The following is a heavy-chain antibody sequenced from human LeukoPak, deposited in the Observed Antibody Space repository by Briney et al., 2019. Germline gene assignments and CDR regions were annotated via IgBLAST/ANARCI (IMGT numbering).Heavy chain of an antibody. J-gene: IGHJ4*02. Sequence: ASVTVSCTASGYTFIRYHMHWVRQAPGQGLEWIGVLKLYDGSISHAQKFQGRVTMTSDTSTSTVYMELSSLRSEDTAVYFCARDYYDSSGQESFDYWGQGTLVTVSS. V-gene: IGHV1-46*01. D-gene: IGHD3-22*01. CDR1: GYTFIRYH. CDR3: ARDYYDSSGQESFDY. CDR2: LKLYDGSI.